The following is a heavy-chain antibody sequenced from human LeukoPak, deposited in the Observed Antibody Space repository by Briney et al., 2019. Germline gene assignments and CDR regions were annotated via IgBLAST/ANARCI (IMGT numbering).Heavy chain of an antibody. J-gene: IGHJ4*02. CDR2: IYHSGST. V-gene: IGHV4-38-2*02. Sequence: PSETLSLTCTVSGYSISSGYYWGWIRQPPGKGLEWIGSIYHSGSTYYNPSLKSRVTISVDTSKNQFSLKLQSVTAADTAVYYCARELSGSCGYWGQGTLVTVSS. D-gene: IGHD3-10*01. CDR1: GYSISSGYY. CDR3: ARELSGSCGY.